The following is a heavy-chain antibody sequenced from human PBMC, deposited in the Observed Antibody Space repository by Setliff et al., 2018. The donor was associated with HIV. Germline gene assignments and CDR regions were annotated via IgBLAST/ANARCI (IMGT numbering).Heavy chain of an antibody. D-gene: IGHD1-20*01. CDR3: ARVRLYNTALDS. CDR1: GFSVSSSY. Sequence: GSLRLSCAASGFSVSSSYMSWVRQTPGEGLEWVSSIYGSGDTYHADSVKGRFTLSRDTSKDTMYLQMNSLRHEDTAVYFCARVRLYNTALDSWGPGTLVTVSS. CDR2: IYGSGDT. V-gene: IGHV3-66*02. J-gene: IGHJ1*01.